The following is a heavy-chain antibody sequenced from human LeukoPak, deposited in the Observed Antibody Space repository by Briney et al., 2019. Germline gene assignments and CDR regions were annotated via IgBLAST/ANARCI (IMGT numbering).Heavy chain of an antibody. CDR2: INPNSGGT. CDR1: GYTFTGYY. CDR3: ARERGYSYGNYFDY. V-gene: IGHV1-2*02. Sequence: ASVKVSCKASGYTFTGYYIHWVRQAPGQGLEWMGWINPNSGGTNYAQKFQGRVTMTRDTSISTAYMELSRLRSDDTAVYYCARERGYSYGNYFDYWGQGTLVTVSS. J-gene: IGHJ4*02. D-gene: IGHD5-18*01.